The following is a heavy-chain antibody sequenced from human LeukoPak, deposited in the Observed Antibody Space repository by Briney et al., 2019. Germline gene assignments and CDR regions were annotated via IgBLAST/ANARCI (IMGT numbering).Heavy chain of an antibody. J-gene: IGHJ4*02. CDR1: GGSISSYY. V-gene: IGHV4-59*01. Sequence: PSETLSLTCTVSGGSISSYYWSWIRQPPGKGLEWIGYIYYSGSTNYNPSLKSRVTISVDTSKNQFSLKLSPVTAADTAVYYCARDTDSSGYYLDYWGQGTLVTVSS. CDR3: ARDTDSSGYYLDY. D-gene: IGHD3-22*01. CDR2: IYYSGST.